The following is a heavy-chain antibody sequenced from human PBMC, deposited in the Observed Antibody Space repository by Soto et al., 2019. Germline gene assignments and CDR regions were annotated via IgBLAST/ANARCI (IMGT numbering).Heavy chain of an antibody. V-gene: IGHV1-46*01. CDR1: GYTFTSYY. CDR3: ARADVDTAMVPSFGDDY. CDR2: INPSGGST. D-gene: IGHD5-18*01. Sequence: ASVKVSCKASGYTFTSYYMHWVRQAPGQGLEWMGIINPSGGSTSYAQKFQGRVTMTRDTSTSTVYMELSSLRSEDTAVYYCARADVDTAMVPSFGDDYWGQGTLVTVSS. J-gene: IGHJ4*02.